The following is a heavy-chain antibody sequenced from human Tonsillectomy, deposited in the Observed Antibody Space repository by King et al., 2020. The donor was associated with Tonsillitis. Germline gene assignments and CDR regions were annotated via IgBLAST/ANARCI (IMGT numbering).Heavy chain of an antibody. CDR2: IWYDGTKK. Sequence: VQLVESGGGVVQPGRSLRISCGASGFTFSSDGMHWVRQAPGKGLEGVAVIWYDGTKKYYADSVKGRFTISRDNSKNTLYLQMNSLRAEDTAVYYCARDLLWFGELLAYWGQGTLVTVSS. CDR1: GFTFSSDG. D-gene: IGHD3-10*01. CDR3: ARDLLWFGELLAY. V-gene: IGHV3-33*08. J-gene: IGHJ4*02.